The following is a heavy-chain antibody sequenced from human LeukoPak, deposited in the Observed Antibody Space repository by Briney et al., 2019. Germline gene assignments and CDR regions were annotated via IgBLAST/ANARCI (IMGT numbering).Heavy chain of an antibody. CDR1: GGSFSGYY. D-gene: IGHD5-18*01. V-gene: IGHV4-34*01. CDR3: AREGPGGYSYGMDV. Sequence: PSETLSLTCAVYGGSFSGYYWGWVRQPPGKGLEWIGEINHSGSTNYNPSLKSRVTMSVDTSKNQFSLKPSSVTAADTAVYYCAREGPGGYSYGMDVWGQGTTVTVSS. CDR2: INHSGST. J-gene: IGHJ6*02.